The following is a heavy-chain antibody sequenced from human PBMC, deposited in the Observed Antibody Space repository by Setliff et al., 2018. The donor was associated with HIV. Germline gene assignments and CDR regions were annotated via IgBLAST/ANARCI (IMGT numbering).Heavy chain of an antibody. CDR2: VYYSGTT. CDR3: ARLSCSSNSCPVDY. Sequence: SETLSLTCSVSDGSMTSGSYYWGWIRQPPGKGLEWSGSVYYSGTTYYNPSLKSRLRMSVDTSKNQFTLKVISMTAADTAVYYCARLSCSSNSCPVDYWVQGTLVTVS. V-gene: IGHV4-39*06. CDR1: DGSMTSGSYY. D-gene: IGHD2-2*01. J-gene: IGHJ4*02.